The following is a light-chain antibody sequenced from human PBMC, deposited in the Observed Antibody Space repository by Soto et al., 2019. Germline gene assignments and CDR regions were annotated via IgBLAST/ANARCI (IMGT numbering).Light chain of an antibody. J-gene: IGLJ3*02. V-gene: IGLV1-44*01. CDR3: AAWDDSLNGLWV. CDR1: SSNIGRNT. CDR2: SND. Sequence: QSVLTQPPSASGTPGQRVTISCSGSSSNIGRNTVNWYQQLPGMAPKLLIYSNDQRPSGVPDRFSGSKSGTSASLAISGLQSEDEADYYCAAWDDSLNGLWVFGGGTKHTVL.